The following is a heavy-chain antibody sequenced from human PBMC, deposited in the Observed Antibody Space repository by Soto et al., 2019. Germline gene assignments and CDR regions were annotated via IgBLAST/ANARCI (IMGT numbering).Heavy chain of an antibody. CDR2: IKKDGGEK. Sequence: EVQLVESGGGLAQPGGSLRVSCAASGFEFSAYWMTWVRQPPGKGLEWEANIKKDGGEKNYVDSVKSRFTISRNNTKNSVFLQMNTLRVEDTAVYFCASGRYNSSDYPKFFDYWGQGILVTVSS. V-gene: IGHV3-7*01. CDR3: ASGRYNSSDYPKFFDY. J-gene: IGHJ4*02. CDR1: GFEFSAYW. D-gene: IGHD1-26*01.